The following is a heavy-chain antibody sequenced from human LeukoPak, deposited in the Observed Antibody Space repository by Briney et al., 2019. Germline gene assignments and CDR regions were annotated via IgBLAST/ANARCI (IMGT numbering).Heavy chain of an antibody. D-gene: IGHD3-22*01. Sequence: PSETLSLTCAVSGYFISSGYYWGWIRQPPGKGLEWIGSIYHSGSTYYNPSLKSRVTISVDTSKNQFSLKLSSVTAADTAVYYCYYYDSSGPDYWGQGTLVTVSS. CDR1: GYFISSGYY. CDR3: YYYDSSGPDY. CDR2: IYHSGST. V-gene: IGHV4-38-2*01. J-gene: IGHJ4*02.